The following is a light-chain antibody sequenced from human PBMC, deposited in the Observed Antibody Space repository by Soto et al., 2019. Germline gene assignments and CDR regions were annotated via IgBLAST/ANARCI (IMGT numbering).Light chain of an antibody. CDR3: QVWDIVTSRRI. CDR2: DDR. Sequence: SYELTQPPSVSVAPGQTATLAGGGDNMETKTVHWYQQRPGQAPVLVVYDDRDRPSGIPERFSGSNSGHTATLTISRVEAGDEADYYCQVWDIVTSRRIFGGGTKVTVL. CDR1: NMETKT. V-gene: IGLV3-21*02. J-gene: IGLJ2*01.